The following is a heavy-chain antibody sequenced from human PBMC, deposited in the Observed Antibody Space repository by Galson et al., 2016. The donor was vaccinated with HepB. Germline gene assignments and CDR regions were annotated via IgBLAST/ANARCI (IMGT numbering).Heavy chain of an antibody. Sequence: SLRLSCAASGFSFFDFWMHWVRQSPGKGLMWVSRINSDGSDTTYAGSVKGRFVISRDNAKKTLYLELNSLRAEDTGVYYCARDLGYGSGPIRGNFYYYGMDVWGQGTTVTVSS. CDR1: GFSFFDFW. D-gene: IGHD3-10*01. V-gene: IGHV3-74*01. J-gene: IGHJ6*02. CDR3: ARDLGYGSGPIRGNFYYYGMDV. CDR2: INSDGSDT.